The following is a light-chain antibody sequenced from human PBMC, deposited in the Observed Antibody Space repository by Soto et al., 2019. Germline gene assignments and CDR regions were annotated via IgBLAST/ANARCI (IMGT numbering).Light chain of an antibody. V-gene: IGKV1-5*01. CDR1: QSISSW. CDR2: DAS. J-gene: IGKJ2*01. Sequence: DIQITQSPSTLPASVGDRVTITCRASQSISSWLAWYQQKPGKAPKLLIYDASTLGSGVPSRFSGSGSGTEFTLTISSLQPDDFATYYCQEYNTYDTFGQGTKVDIK. CDR3: QEYNTYDT.